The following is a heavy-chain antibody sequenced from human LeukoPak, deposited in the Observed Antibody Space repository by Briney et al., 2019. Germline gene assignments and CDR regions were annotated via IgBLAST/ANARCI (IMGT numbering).Heavy chain of an antibody. J-gene: IGHJ6*03. V-gene: IGHV3-74*01. D-gene: IGHD3-10*01. CDR1: GFTFSSYW. CDR3: ARKGYGSGSYAYYMDV. CDR2: INSDGSST. Sequence: PGGSLRLSCAASGFTFSSYWMHWVRQAPGKGLVWVSRINSDGSSTSYADSVKGRFTISRDNAKNTLYLQMNSLRAEDTAVYYCARKGYGSGSYAYYMDVWGKGTTVTISS.